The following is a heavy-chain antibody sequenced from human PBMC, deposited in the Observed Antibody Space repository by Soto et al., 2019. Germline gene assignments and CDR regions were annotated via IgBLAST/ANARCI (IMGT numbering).Heavy chain of an antibody. J-gene: IGHJ4*02. CDR2: ISAHNGNT. CDR3: ARGRYGDY. D-gene: IGHD1-1*01. CDR1: GYTFTSYV. V-gene: IGHV1-18*01. Sequence: QVHLVQPGAEVKKPGASVKVSCKGSGYTFTSYVITWVRQAPGQGLEWMGWISAHNGNTDYAQKLQGRVTVTRDTSTSTAYMELRSLRSDDTAVYYCARGRYGDYWGQGALVTVSS.